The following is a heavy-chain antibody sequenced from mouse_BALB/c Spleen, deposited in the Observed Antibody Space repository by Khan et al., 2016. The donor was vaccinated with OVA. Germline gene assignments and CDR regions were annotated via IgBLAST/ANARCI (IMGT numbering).Heavy chain of an antibody. CDR2: ISYSGRT. CDR3: ARSVTITTVVATDFDY. V-gene: IGHV3-2*02. J-gene: IGHJ2*01. Sequence: EVQLQESGPGLVKPSQSLSLTCTVTGYSITSDYAWNWIRQFPGNKLEWMGYISYSGRTSYNPSLKSRISITRDTSKNQFFLQLKSVTTEDTATYYCARSVTITTVVATDFDYWGQGTTLTVSS. D-gene: IGHD1-1*01. CDR1: GYSITSDYA.